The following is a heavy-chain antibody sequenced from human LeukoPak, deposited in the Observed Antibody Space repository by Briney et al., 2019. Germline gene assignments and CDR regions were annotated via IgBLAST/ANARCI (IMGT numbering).Heavy chain of an antibody. J-gene: IGHJ5*02. D-gene: IGHD6-6*01. CDR1: GGSISSGGYS. V-gene: IGHV4-61*08. Sequence: PSETLSLTCAVSGGSISSGGYSWSWIRRPPGKGLEWIGYIYYSGSTNYNPSLKSRVTMSLDTSKDQFSLRLSSVSAADTAVYYCVRASGSPARNWFDPWGQGTLVTVSS. CDR2: IYYSGST. CDR3: VRASGSPARNWFDP.